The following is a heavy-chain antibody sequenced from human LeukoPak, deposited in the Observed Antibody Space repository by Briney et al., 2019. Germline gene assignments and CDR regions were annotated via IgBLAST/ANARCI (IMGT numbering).Heavy chain of an antibody. CDR2: ISTSGNYI. CDR1: GFTFRDYS. J-gene: IGHJ4*02. V-gene: IGHV3-21*01. CDR3: ARGAYNSGGTHEN. Sequence: PGGSLRLSCAASGFTFRDYSMNWVRQAPGKGLEWVSYISTSGNYIYYADSVKGRFTISRDNAKNSLYLQMYSLRAEDTALYYCARGAYNSGGTHENWGQGTLVTVSS. D-gene: IGHD3-22*01.